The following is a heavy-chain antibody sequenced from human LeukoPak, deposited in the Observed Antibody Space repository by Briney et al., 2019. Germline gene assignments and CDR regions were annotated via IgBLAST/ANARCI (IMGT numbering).Heavy chain of an antibody. Sequence: SETLSPTCTVSGGSINSHYWSWIRQPPGKGLEWIGDIYYKGNTNYNPSLKSRVTISVDTSKNHLSLKLTSVLAADTAIYYCVRRDNTGWNYFDYWGQGILVTVSS. CDR1: GGSINSHY. CDR3: VRRDNTGWNYFDY. J-gene: IGHJ4*02. D-gene: IGHD6-19*01. CDR2: IYYKGNT. V-gene: IGHV4-59*08.